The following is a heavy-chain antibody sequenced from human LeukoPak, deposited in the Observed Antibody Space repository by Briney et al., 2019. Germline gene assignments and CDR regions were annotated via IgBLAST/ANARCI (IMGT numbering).Heavy chain of an antibody. D-gene: IGHD3-3*01. CDR1: GYSFTSYY. V-gene: IGHV1-46*01. Sequence: GASVKVSCKASGYSFTSYYMHWVRRAPGQGLEWMGIINLSAGSTSYAQKFEGRVTMTRDTSTSTVYMELSSLRSEDTAVYYCARGIFDFDYWGQGTLVTVSS. J-gene: IGHJ4*02. CDR3: ARGIFDFDY. CDR2: INLSAGST.